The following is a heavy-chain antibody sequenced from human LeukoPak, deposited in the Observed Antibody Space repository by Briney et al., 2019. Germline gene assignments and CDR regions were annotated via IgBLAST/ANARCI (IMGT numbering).Heavy chain of an antibody. CDR3: ARVSLPSTIPYCGGDCYSPSYLFDY. CDR1: GFTVSSNY. CDR2: IYSGGST. V-gene: IGHV3-53*01. Sequence: GGSLRLSCAASGFTVSSNYMSWVRQAPGKGLEWVSVIYSGGSTYYADSVKGRFTISRDNSKNTLYLQMNSLRAEDTAVYYCARVSLPSTIPYCGGDCYSPSYLFDYWGQGTLVTVSS. J-gene: IGHJ4*02. D-gene: IGHD2-21*02.